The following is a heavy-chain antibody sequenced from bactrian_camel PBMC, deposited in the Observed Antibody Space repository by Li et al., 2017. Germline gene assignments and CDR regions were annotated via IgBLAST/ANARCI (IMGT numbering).Heavy chain of an antibody. D-gene: IGHD3*01. CDR1: PRAYGTWC. V-gene: IGHV3S55*01. CDR2: IDSSGIT. CDR3: ATGVYCANVLSPSEYDT. J-gene: IGHJ4*01. Sequence: HVQLVESGGGSVQAGGSLRLSCVWSPRAYGTWCMYWFRQVPGKEREGLATIDSSGITAYADSVKGRFTISRDSAKTTLFLEMNSLKPDDTAMYYCATGVYCANVLSPSEYDTWGQGTQVTVS.